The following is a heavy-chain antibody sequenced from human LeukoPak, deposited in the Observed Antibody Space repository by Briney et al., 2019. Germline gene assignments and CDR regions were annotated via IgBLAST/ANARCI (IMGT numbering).Heavy chain of an antibody. J-gene: IGHJ4*02. CDR1: GFTISRYW. CDR3: AKGPLPRIDY. V-gene: IGHV3-23*01. Sequence: GGSLRLSCVASGFTISRYWMNWVRQAPGKGLVWVSAINSNGGSTYYADSVKGRFTISRDNSKNTLYLQMNSLRAEDTAVYYCAKGPLPRIDYWGQGTLVTVSS. CDR2: INSNGGST.